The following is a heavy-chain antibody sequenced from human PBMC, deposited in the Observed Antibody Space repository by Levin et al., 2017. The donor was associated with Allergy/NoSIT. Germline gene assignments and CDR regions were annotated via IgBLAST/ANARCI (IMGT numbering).Heavy chain of an antibody. CDR2: IIPIFGTV. CDR1: GGTFSSYA. CDR3: ARGDSGYDLSGGKTSYYYYGMDV. V-gene: IGHV1-69*13. Sequence: GASVKVSCKASGGTFSSYAISWVRQAPGQGLEWMGGIIPIFGTVNYAQKLQGGVTITADESTSTVYMELSSLRSEDTAVYYCARGDSGYDLSGGKTSYYYYGMDVWGQGATVTVSS. D-gene: IGHD5-12*01. J-gene: IGHJ6*02.